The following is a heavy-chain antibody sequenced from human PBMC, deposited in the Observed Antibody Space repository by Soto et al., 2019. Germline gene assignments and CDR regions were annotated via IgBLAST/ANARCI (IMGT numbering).Heavy chain of an antibody. Sequence: QVHLVQSGGEVKKPGASVKVSCKASGYTFTSYGISWVRQAPGQGLEWIGWMGTYNGNTDYRQKFQGRVTMTTEPPTSTAYVEPRRLHSGDTGVYYCARVRAELGYCGGGSCLPHQHGMDVWGQGTTVTISS. CDR3: ARVRAELGYCGGGSCLPHQHGMDV. V-gene: IGHV1-18*01. D-gene: IGHD2-15*01. CDR1: GYTFTSYG. CDR2: MGTYNGNT. J-gene: IGHJ6*02.